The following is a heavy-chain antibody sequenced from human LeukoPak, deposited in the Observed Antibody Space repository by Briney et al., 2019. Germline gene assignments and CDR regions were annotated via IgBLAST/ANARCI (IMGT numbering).Heavy chain of an antibody. CDR1: GGSISSSSYY. Sequence: PSETLSLTCTVSGGSISSSSYYWGWIRQPPGKGLEWIGSIYYSGSTNYNPSLKSRATISVDTSKNQFSLKLSSVTAADTAVYYCAFTPKTTVTSYYLDYWGQGTLVTVSS. CDR2: IYYSGST. J-gene: IGHJ4*02. CDR3: AFTPKTTVTSYYLDY. D-gene: IGHD4-17*01. V-gene: IGHV4-39*07.